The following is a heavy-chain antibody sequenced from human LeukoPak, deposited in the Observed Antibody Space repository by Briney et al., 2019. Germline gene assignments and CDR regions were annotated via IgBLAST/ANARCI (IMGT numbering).Heavy chain of an antibody. V-gene: IGHV3-21*01. D-gene: IGHD2/OR15-2a*01. CDR2: ISSSSDYI. CDR1: GFTFSSYG. Sequence: PGRSLRLSCAASGFTFSSYGMHWVRQAPGKGLEWVSSISSSSDYIYYADSVKGRFTISRDNAKNSLYLQMKSLRAEDTAVYYCARGKTSQNIVTRKTYNWFDPWGQGTLVTVSS. J-gene: IGHJ5*02. CDR3: ARGKTSQNIVTRKTYNWFDP.